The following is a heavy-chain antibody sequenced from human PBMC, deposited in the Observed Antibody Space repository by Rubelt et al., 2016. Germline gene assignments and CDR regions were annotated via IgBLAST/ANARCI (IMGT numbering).Heavy chain of an antibody. V-gene: IGHV3-74*01. CDR1: GFTFSSYW. D-gene: IGHD3-10*01. Sequence: EVQLVESGGGLVQPGGSLRLSCATSGFTFSSYWMHWVRQTPGKGLVWVSRSNEGGSRTDYADSVRGRFTISRDNAKSTLYLQMSSLRAEDTAVYYCAKDLVLLWFGESAWGAFDIWGQGTMVTVSS. CDR2: SNEGGSRT. CDR3: AKDLVLLWFGESAWGAFDI. J-gene: IGHJ3*02.